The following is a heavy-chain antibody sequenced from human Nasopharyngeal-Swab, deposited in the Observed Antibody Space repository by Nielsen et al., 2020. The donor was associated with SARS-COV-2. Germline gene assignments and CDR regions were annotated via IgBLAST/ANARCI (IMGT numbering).Heavy chain of an antibody. CDR2: IYYSGST. D-gene: IGHD6-6*01. Sequence: GSLRLSCTVSGGSISSSSYYWGWIRQPPGKGLEWIGSIYYSGSTYYNPSLKSRVTISVDTSKNQFSLKLSSVTAADTAVYYCARGSGQLDQGFDYWGQGTLVTVSS. J-gene: IGHJ4*02. CDR3: ARGSGQLDQGFDY. CDR1: GGSISSSSYY. V-gene: IGHV4-39*07.